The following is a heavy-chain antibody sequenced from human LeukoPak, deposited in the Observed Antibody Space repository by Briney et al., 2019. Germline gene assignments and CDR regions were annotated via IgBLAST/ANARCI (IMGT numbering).Heavy chain of an antibody. CDR2: IYTSGST. CDR1: GGSISSYY. J-gene: IGHJ6*03. D-gene: IGHD2-2*01. CDR3: ARGPQDIVVVPAANYYYYMDV. Sequence: SETLSLTCTVSGGSISSYYWSWIRQPAGKGLEWIGRIYTSGSTNYNPSLKSRVTISVDTSKNQFSLKLSSVTAADTAVYYCARGPQDIVVVPAANYYYYMDVWGKGTTVTVSS. V-gene: IGHV4-4*07.